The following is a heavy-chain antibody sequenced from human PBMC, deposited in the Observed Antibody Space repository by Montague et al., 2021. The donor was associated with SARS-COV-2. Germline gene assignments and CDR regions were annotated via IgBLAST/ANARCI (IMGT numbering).Heavy chain of an antibody. CDR2: IYHSGST. CDR3: ARERSYGYDYYGMDV. D-gene: IGHD5-18*01. J-gene: IGHJ6*02. Sequence: SETLSLTCAVSGGSISSSNWWSWVRQPPGKGLEWIGEIYHSGSTXYNPSLKSRVTISVDKSKNQFCLKQSAVTAADTTVYYCARERSYGYDYYGMDVWGQGTTVTVSS. V-gene: IGHV4-4*02. CDR1: GGSISSSNW.